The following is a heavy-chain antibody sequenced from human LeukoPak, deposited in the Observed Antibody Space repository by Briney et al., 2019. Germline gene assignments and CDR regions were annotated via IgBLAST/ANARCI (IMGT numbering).Heavy chain of an antibody. CDR3: ARRVFYGSGNYPYYFDY. Sequence: ASVKVSCKASGYTFTNYYIHWVRQAPGQGLEWMGWISAYSGNSSYSQKLQGRVTMTTDTSTSTAYMELRSLISDDTAVYYCARRVFYGSGNYPYYFDYWGQGTLVTVSS. V-gene: IGHV1-18*01. CDR1: GYTFTNYY. D-gene: IGHD3-10*01. J-gene: IGHJ4*02. CDR2: ISAYSGNS.